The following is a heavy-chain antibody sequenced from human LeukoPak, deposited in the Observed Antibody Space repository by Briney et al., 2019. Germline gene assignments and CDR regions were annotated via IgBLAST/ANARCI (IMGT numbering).Heavy chain of an antibody. V-gene: IGHV3-30*04. CDR1: GFTFSSYA. Sequence: GGSLRLSCAASGFTFSSYAMHWVRQAPGKGLKWVAVISYDGSNKYYADSVKGRSTISRDNSKNTLYLQMNSLRAEDSAVYYCAREGRWIQLWFDYWGQGTLVTVSS. D-gene: IGHD5-18*01. CDR3: AREGRWIQLWFDY. CDR2: ISYDGSNK. J-gene: IGHJ4*02.